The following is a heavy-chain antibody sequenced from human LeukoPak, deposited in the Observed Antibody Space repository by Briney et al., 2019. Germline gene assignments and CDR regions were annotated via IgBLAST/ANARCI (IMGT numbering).Heavy chain of an antibody. CDR1: GGSISSYY. J-gene: IGHJ4*02. Sequence: SETLSLTCTVSGGSISSYYWSWIRQPPGKGLEWIGYIYYSGSTNYNPSLKSRVTISVDTSKNQFSLKLTSVAAADTAVYYCARGGYDILTGYYIAPIFDYWGQGTLVTVSS. CDR2: IYYSGST. CDR3: ARGGYDILTGYYIAPIFDY. D-gene: IGHD3-9*01. V-gene: IGHV4-59*01.